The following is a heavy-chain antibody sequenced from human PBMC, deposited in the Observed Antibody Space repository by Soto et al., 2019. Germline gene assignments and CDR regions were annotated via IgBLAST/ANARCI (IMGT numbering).Heavy chain of an antibody. CDR3: ARERLERDLYYFDY. CDR2: IYYSGST. CDR1: GGSISSGGYY. J-gene: IGHJ4*02. Sequence: SETLSLSCTVSGGSISSGGYYWSWIRQHPGKGLEWIGYIYYSGSTYYNPSLKSRVTISVDTSKNQFSLKLSSVTAADTAVYYCARERLERDLYYFDYWGQGTLVTVS. D-gene: IGHD1-1*01. V-gene: IGHV4-31*03.